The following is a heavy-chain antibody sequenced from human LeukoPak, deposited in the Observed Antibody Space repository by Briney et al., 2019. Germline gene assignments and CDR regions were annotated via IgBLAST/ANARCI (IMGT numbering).Heavy chain of an antibody. CDR3: ARRGYSSSWNYYYMDV. Sequence: SETLSLTCTVSGGSISSGSYYWSWIRQPAGKGLEWIGRIYTSGSTNYNPSLESRVTISVDTSKNQFSLKLSSVTDADTAVYYCARRGYSSSWNYYYMDVWGKGTTVTVSS. D-gene: IGHD6-13*01. J-gene: IGHJ6*03. CDR1: GGSISSGSYY. CDR2: IYTSGST. V-gene: IGHV4-61*02.